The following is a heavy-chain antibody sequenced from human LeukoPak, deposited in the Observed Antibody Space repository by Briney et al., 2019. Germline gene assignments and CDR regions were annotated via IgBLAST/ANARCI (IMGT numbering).Heavy chain of an antibody. Sequence: GGSLRLSCAASGFTFSSYAMHWVRQAPGKGLEWVAVISYDGSNKYYADSVKGRFTISRDNSKNTLYLQMNSLRAEDTAVYYCARDQLADYGTDVWGQGTTVTVSS. V-gene: IGHV3-30-3*01. CDR3: ARDQLADYGTDV. J-gene: IGHJ6*02. CDR2: ISYDGSNK. CDR1: GFTFSSYA.